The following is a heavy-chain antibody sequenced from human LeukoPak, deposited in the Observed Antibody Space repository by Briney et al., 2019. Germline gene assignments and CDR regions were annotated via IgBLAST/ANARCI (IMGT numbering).Heavy chain of an antibody. Sequence: PGGSLRLSCAASGFTFSRYGLHWVRQAPGKGLEWVAFIRDDGSTRYYADPVKDRFTVSRDNSKNTLYLQMDSLRTEDTAVYYCAKVPHSWGLFDSWGQGTLVTVSS. J-gene: IGHJ4*02. D-gene: IGHD3-16*01. V-gene: IGHV3-30*02. CDR3: AKVPHSWGLFDS. CDR2: IRDDGSTR. CDR1: GFTFSRYG.